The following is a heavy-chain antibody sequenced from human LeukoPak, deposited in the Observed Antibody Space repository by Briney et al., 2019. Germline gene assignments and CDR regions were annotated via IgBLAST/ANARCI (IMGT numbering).Heavy chain of an antibody. Sequence: SETLSLTCAVYGGSFSAYYWSWIRQPPGKGLEWIGEINHSGSTNYNPSLKSRVTMSVDTSKNQFSLKLSSVTAADTAVYYCARDSDTAMVQTAFDIWGQGTMVTVSS. CDR3: ARDSDTAMVQTAFDI. V-gene: IGHV4-34*01. CDR1: GGSFSAYY. CDR2: INHSGST. J-gene: IGHJ3*02. D-gene: IGHD5-18*01.